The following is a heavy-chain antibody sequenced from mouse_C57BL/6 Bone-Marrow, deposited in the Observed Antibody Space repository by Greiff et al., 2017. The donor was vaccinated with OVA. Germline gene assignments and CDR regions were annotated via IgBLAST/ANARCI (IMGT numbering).Heavy chain of an antibody. D-gene: IGHD2-3*01. CDR2: IAPENGDT. Sequence: VQLKQSGAELVRPGASVKLSCTASGFNIKDDYMHWVKQRPEQGLEWIGWIAPENGDTEYASKFQGKATITADTSSNTAYLQLSSLTSEDTAVDYGTSDGYYWFAYWGQGTLGTVSA. CDR3: TSDGYYWFAY. CDR1: GFNIKDDY. J-gene: IGHJ3*01. V-gene: IGHV14-4*01.